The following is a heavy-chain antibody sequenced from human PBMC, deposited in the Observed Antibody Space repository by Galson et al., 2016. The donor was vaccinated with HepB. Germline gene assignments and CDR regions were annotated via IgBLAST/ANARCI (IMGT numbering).Heavy chain of an antibody. Sequence: TLSLTCTVSGGSISTGGYYWSWIRQHPGKGLEWIANIYYSGSTYYNPSLKSRVAISVDTSKNQFSLKLRSVTAADTAVFYCARISRVRYCSGCSCYPPSQIDPWGQGTLVTVSS. D-gene: IGHD2-15*01. CDR1: GGSISTGGYY. CDR3: ARISRVRYCSGCSCYPPSQIDP. CDR2: IYYSGST. V-gene: IGHV4-31*03. J-gene: IGHJ5*02.